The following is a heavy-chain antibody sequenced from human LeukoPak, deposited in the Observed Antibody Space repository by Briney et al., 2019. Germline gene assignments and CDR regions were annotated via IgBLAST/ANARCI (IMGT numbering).Heavy chain of an antibody. J-gene: IGHJ6*03. CDR2: IKQDGSAK. D-gene: IGHD3-16*01. CDR3: AKDLEGGRTHNYYMDV. V-gene: IGHV3-7*01. Sequence: PGGSLRLSCAASGFTFSSYWMSWVRQAPGKGPEWVADIKQDGSAKYYVDSVKGRFIISRDDAKNSSYLQMSSLRAEDTAVYYCAKDLEGGRTHNYYMDVWGKGTTVTVSS. CDR1: GFTFSSYW.